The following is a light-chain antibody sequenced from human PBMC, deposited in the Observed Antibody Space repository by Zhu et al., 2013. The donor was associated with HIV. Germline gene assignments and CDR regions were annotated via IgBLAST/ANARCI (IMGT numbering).Light chain of an antibody. CDR3: QQYNDWPPIT. CDR2: GAS. CDR1: QSVRSN. Sequence: IVMTQSPTTLSVSPGERVILSCRASQSVRSNVAWYQQRSGQAPRLLIYGASTRATGIPVKFSGSGSGTDFTLTISSLQSEDFAVYFCQQYNDWPPITFGQGTRLEIK. V-gene: IGKV3-15*01. J-gene: IGKJ5*01.